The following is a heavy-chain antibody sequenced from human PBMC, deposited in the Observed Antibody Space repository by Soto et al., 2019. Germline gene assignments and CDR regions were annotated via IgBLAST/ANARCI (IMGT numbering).Heavy chain of an antibody. D-gene: IGHD3-22*01. CDR1: GGSFSGYY. Sequence: SETLSLTCAVYGGSFSGYYWSWIRQPPGKGLEWIGEINHSGSTNYNPSLKSRVTISVDTSKNQFSLKLSSVTAADTAVYYCARGPSNYYDSSVGGMDVWRQGTTVTVSS. V-gene: IGHV4-34*01. CDR2: INHSGST. CDR3: ARGPSNYYDSSVGGMDV. J-gene: IGHJ6*02.